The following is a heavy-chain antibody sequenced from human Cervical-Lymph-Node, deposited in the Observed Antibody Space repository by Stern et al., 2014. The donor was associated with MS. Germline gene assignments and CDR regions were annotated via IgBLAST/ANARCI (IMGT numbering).Heavy chain of an antibody. D-gene: IGHD4-17*01. CDR2: ICGSGGNT. CDR3: AKSTVTSLSDY. J-gene: IGHJ4*02. CDR1: GFTFSSYA. V-gene: IGHV3-23*04. Sequence: EVQLVESGGGLVQPGGSLRLSCAASGFTFSSYAMRWVRQAPGKGLEWVAAICGSGGNTYYSDAVKGRFTISRDNTKNTLYLQMNSLRAEDTSVYYCAKSTVTSLSDYWGQGTLVTVSS.